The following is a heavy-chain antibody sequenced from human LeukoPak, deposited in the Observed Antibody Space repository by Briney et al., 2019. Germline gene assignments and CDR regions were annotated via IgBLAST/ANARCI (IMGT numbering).Heavy chain of an antibody. J-gene: IGHJ6*04. D-gene: IGHD2-2*01. V-gene: IGHV4-61*01. Sequence: SESLSLTCTVYGGSVSSGSYYWNWTRHTPGNGLEWIGYIYYSGSTNYNPSLKSRVTISVDTSKNQFSLKLSSVTAADTAVYYCARDWARRGYCSSTSCYYTLMRGMDVWGKGTTVTVSS. CDR2: IYYSGST. CDR3: ARDWARRGYCSSTSCYYTLMRGMDV. CDR1: GGSVSSGSYY.